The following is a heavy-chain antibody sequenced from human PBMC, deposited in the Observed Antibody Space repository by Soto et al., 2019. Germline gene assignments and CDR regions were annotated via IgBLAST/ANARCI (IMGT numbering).Heavy chain of an antibody. CDR1: GYSFTSYW. V-gene: IGHV5-51*01. CDR3: ARYGDILTGKTPPNKLGY. CDR2: IYPGDSDT. D-gene: IGHD3-9*01. J-gene: IGHJ4*02. Sequence: PGXSLKISCKCSGYSFTSYWVGWVRQMPGKGLEWMGIIYPGDSDTRYSPSFQGQVTISADKSIRTAYLQLSSLKASDTAMYYCARYGDILTGKTPPNKLGYWGXGXLVTV.